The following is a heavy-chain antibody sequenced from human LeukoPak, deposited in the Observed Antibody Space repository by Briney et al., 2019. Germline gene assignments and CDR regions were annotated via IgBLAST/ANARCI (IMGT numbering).Heavy chain of an antibody. CDR2: IIPIFGTA. J-gene: IGHJ4*02. Sequence: ASVKVSCKASGGTFSSYAISWVRQAPGQGLEWMGGIIPIFGTANYAQKFQGRVTITADESTSTAYMELSSLRSEDTAVYYCASQKTTVTWGDYWGQGTLVTVSS. CDR1: GGTFSSYA. D-gene: IGHD4-17*01. CDR3: ASQKTTVTWGDY. V-gene: IGHV1-69*01.